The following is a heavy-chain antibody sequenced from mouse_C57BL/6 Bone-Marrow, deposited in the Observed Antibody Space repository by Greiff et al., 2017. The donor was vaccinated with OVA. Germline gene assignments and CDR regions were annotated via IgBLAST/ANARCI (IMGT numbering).Heavy chain of an antibody. V-gene: IGHV1-26*01. J-gene: IGHJ3*01. CDR1: GYTFTDYY. D-gene: IGHD1-1*01. Sequence: EVQLQQSGPELVKPGASVKISCKASGYTFTDYYMNWVKQSHGKSLEWIGDINPNNGGTSYNQKFKGKATLTVDTSSSTAYMELRSLTSEDSAVNYCARSDYYGSSHYWGQGTLVTVSA. CDR3: ARSDYYGSSHY. CDR2: INPNNGGT.